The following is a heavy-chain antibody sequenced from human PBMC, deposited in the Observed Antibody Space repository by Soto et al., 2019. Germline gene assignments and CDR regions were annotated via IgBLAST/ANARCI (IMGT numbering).Heavy chain of an antibody. CDR1: GDSIDASIYC. D-gene: IGHD6-6*01. CDR3: ARQGAHSSSYFFDS. V-gene: IGHV4-39*01. CDR2: VCYRGTT. Sequence: SETLSLTWTVSGDSIDASIYCWGWVRQPPGKGLECIGSVCYRGTTYYNPSLKSRLTISVDTSKRQFSLKLSSVTAADAAVFYRARQGAHSSSYFFDSWGQGTLVTVSS. J-gene: IGHJ4*02.